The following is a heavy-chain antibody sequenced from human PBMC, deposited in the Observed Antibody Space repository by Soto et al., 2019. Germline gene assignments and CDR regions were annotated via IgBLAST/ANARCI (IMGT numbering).Heavy chain of an antibody. CDR3: ARVFSSLVVPAAMRGNYYYYYYMDV. J-gene: IGHJ6*03. Sequence: ASVKVSCKASGYTFTSYGISWVRQAPGQGLEWMGWISAYNGNTNYAQKLQGRVTMTTDKSTSTAYMELRSLRSDDTAVYYCARVFSSLVVPAAMRGNYYYYYYMDVWGKGTTVTVSS. V-gene: IGHV1-18*01. CDR2: ISAYNGNT. D-gene: IGHD2-2*01. CDR1: GYTFTSYG.